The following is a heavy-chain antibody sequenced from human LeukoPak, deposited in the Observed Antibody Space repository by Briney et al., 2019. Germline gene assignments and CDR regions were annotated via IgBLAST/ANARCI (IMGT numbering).Heavy chain of an antibody. J-gene: IGHJ6*03. D-gene: IGHD3-10*01. V-gene: IGHV1-18*01. CDR1: GYTFTNYG. Sequence: ASVKVSCKASGYTFTNYGISWVRQAPGQGLEWMGWISAYNGNTNYAQKLQGRVTMTTDTSTSTAYMELRSLRSDDTAVYYCARYGSGSYYEYYYYMDVWVKGTTVTVSS. CDR3: ARYGSGSYYEYYYYMDV. CDR2: ISAYNGNT.